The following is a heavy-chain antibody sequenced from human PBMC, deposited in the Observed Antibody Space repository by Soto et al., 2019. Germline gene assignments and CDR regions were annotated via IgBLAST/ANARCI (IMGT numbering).Heavy chain of an antibody. D-gene: IGHD3-10*01. CDR3: ARGGWDYGSWKSLAYYYGMDV. CDR1: GFTFSSHD. V-gene: IGHV3-13*04. CDR2: IGTAGHT. Sequence: EVQLVEPGGGLVQPGGSLRLSCAASGFTFSSHDMHWVRQVTGKGLEWVSGIGTAGHTYYPGSMRGRFTISRENAKNSLYLQMSSLRAGDTAVYYCARGGWDYGSWKSLAYYYGMDVWGQGTTVTVSS. J-gene: IGHJ6*02.